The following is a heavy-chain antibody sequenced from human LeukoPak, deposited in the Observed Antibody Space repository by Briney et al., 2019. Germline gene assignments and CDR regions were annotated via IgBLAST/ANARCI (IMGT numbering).Heavy chain of an antibody. Sequence: ASVKVSCKASGYTFTSYDINWVRQATGQGLEWMGWMNPNSGNTGYAQKFQGRVTITRNTSISTAYMELSSLRSEDTAVYYCARVGRYCSSTSCYTIFDYWGQGTLVTVSS. D-gene: IGHD2-2*02. V-gene: IGHV1-8*03. J-gene: IGHJ4*02. CDR1: GYTFTSYD. CDR3: ARVGRYCSSTSCYTIFDY. CDR2: MNPNSGNT.